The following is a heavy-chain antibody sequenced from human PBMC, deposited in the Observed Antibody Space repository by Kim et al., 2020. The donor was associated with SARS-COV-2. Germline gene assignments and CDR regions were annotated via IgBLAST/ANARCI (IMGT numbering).Heavy chain of an antibody. CDR3: AKDMRSSWSGYIPPYYYYGMDV. J-gene: IGHJ6*02. Sequence: GGSLRLSCAASGFTFDDYAMHWVRQAPGKGLEWVSGISWNSGSIGYADSVKGRFTISRDNAKNSLYLQMNSLRAEDTALYYCAKDMRSSWSGYIPPYYYYGMDVWGQGTTVIVSS. CDR1: GFTFDDYA. V-gene: IGHV3-9*01. D-gene: IGHD3-3*01. CDR2: ISWNSGSI.